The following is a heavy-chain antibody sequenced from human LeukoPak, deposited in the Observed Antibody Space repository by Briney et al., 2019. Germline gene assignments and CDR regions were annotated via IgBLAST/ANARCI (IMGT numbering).Heavy chain of an antibody. CDR3: AREGSGTYHLGAY. J-gene: IGHJ4*02. V-gene: IGHV1-2*02. D-gene: IGHD1-26*01. CDR1: GYTFTGYY. CDR2: INPNSGGT. Sequence: GASVKVSCKASGYTFTGYYMHWVRQAPGKGLDWMGWINPNSGGTNYAQKFQGRVTMTRDTSISTAYMELSRMTSDDTAVYYCAREGSGTYHLGAYWGQGTLVTVSS.